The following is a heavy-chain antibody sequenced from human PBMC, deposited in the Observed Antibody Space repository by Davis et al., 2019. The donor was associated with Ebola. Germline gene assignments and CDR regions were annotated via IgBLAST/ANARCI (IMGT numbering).Heavy chain of an antibody. CDR3: ARGGLVVVAATRFDY. CDR2: IHDSGST. V-gene: IGHV4-59*01. J-gene: IGHJ4*02. D-gene: IGHD2-15*01. Sequence: SETLSLTCTVSGGSISGDYWSWIRQPPGKGLEWIGYIHDSGSTNYNPSLKSRLTISVDTSKNQFSLKLSSVTAADTAVYYCARGGLVVVAATRFDYWGQGTLVTVSS. CDR1: GGSISGDY.